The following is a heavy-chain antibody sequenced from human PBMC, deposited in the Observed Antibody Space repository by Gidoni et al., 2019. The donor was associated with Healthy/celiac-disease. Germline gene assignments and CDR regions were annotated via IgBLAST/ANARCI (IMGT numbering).Heavy chain of an antibody. CDR2: ISGGGGST. V-gene: IGHV3-23*01. D-gene: IGHD3-10*01. J-gene: IGHJ6*02. CDR1: GFTFSSYA. Sequence: EVQLLESGGGLVQPGGSLSLSCAASGFTFSSYAMSWVRQAPGKGLEWVSAISGGGGSTYYADSVKGRFTISRDNSKNTLYLQMNSLRAEDTAVYYCAKDGYGSGSHLGLTDYYYGMDVWGQGTTVTVSS. CDR3: AKDGYGSGSHLGLTDYYYGMDV.